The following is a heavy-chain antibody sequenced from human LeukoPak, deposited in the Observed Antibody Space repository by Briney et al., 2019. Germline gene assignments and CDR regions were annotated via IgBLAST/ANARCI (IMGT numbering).Heavy chain of an antibody. J-gene: IGHJ1*01. Sequence: GRSLRLSCAASGFTFSSYGMHWVRQAPGKGLEWVAVIWYDGSNKYYADSVKGRFTISRDNSKNTLYLQMNSLRAEDTAVYYCAREGGTRGGQWLGRQHWGQGTLVTVSS. CDR3: AREGGTRGGQWLGRQH. D-gene: IGHD6-19*01. CDR1: GFTFSSYG. CDR2: IWYDGSNK. V-gene: IGHV3-33*08.